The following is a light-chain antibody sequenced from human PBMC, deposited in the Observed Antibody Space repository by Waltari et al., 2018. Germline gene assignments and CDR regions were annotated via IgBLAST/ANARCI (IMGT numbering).Light chain of an antibody. CDR3: SSFSKTATPVL. J-gene: IGLJ2*01. V-gene: IGLV2-14*03. Sequence: QSALTPPASVAGSPGQSITIPCTGSASDIGIYNYVPWYQQHPGGAPKLILYSVTNRPSGISSRFSGSRSGDTASLTISGLQAEDEALYFCSSFSKTATPVLFGGGTKVTVL. CDR1: ASDIGIYNY. CDR2: SVT.